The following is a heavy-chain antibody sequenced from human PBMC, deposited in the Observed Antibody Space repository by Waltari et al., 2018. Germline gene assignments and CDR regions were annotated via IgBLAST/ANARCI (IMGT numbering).Heavy chain of an antibody. D-gene: IGHD6-13*01. Sequence: QVQLQQWGAGLLKPSETLSLTCAVYGGSFSGYYWSWIRQPPGKGLEWIGEINHSGSTHHHPSLKSRVTISVDTSKTQFSLKLSSVTAADTAVYYCARGRYSRRYFDYWGQGTLVTVSS. CDR1: GGSFSGYY. V-gene: IGHV4-34*01. CDR3: ARGRYSRRYFDY. CDR2: INHSGST. J-gene: IGHJ4*02.